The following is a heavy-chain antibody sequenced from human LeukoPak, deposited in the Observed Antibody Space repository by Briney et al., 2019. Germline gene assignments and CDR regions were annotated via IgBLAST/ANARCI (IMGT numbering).Heavy chain of an antibody. D-gene: IGHD6-19*01. Sequence: GGSLRLSCAASGIVFSNTAMNWARQSPGRGLEWVSAISGGGERTFYADSVKGRFGLSRDNSKNMLYLQMNSLRADDTAIYYCGKDGGQYSSGPEFDPRGQGALVTVSS. J-gene: IGHJ5*02. V-gene: IGHV3-23*01. CDR2: ISGGGERT. CDR1: GIVFSNTA. CDR3: GKDGGQYSSGPEFDP.